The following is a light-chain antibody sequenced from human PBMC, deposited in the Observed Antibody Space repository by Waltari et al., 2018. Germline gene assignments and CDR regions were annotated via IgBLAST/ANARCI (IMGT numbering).Light chain of an antibody. CDR1: SPNIGKYY. J-gene: IGLJ2*01. V-gene: IGLV1-51*02. Sequence: QSVLTPPPSLSAPPGHNGTISCSGSSPNIGKYYVSWYQHLPGTVPKLLIYSNKKRPSGVPDRFSGSKSGTSATLDISGLQTEEEADYYCGTWADSLNAKVVFGGGTKLTVL. CDR2: SNK. CDR3: GTWADSLNAKVV.